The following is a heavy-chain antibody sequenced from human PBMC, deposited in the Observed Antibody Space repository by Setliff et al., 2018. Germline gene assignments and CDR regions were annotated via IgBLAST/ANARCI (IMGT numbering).Heavy chain of an antibody. J-gene: IGHJ6*04. CDR1: GYTFTNFG. V-gene: IGHV1-18*01. CDR2: NSA. D-gene: IGHD3-10*01. CDR3: ARGTDYHGSGSYWAKDV. Sequence: ASVKVSCKTSGYTFTNFGINWVRQAPGQGLEWMGWNSAYAQKFQGRVTMTTDTPTSTAYMELRSLRSDDTAVYYCARGTDYHGSGSYWAKDVWGKGTTVTVSS.